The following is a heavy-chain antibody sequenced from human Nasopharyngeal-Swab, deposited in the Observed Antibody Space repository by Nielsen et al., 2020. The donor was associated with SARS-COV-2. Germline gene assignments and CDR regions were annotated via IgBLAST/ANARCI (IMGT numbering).Heavy chain of an antibody. V-gene: IGHV1-18*01. Sequence: ASVKVSCKASGYTFTSYGISWVRQAPGQGLEWMGWISAYNGNTNYAQKLQGRVTMTTDTSTSTAYMELRSLRSDDTAAYYCARDGYNLYYYYGMDVWGQGTTVTVSS. J-gene: IGHJ6*02. CDR3: ARDGYNLYYYYGMDV. CDR1: GYTFTSYG. CDR2: ISAYNGNT. D-gene: IGHD5-24*01.